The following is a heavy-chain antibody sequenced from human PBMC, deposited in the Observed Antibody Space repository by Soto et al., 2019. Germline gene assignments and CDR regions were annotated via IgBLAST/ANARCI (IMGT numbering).Heavy chain of an antibody. V-gene: IGHV4-59*04. CDR2: IYYSGTT. D-gene: IGHD3-3*01. CDR1: GGSISSYY. J-gene: IGHJ4*02. CDR3: ARLKTESGRVDY. Sequence: PSETLSLTCTVSGGSISSYYWSWIRQPPGKGLEWIGYIYYSGTTYYNPSLKSRVTIPVDTSKNQFSLKLSSVTAADTAVYYCARLKTESGRVDYWGQGTLVTVSS.